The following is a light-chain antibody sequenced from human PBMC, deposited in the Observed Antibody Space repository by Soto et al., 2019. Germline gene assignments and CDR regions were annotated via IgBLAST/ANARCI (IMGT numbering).Light chain of an antibody. Sequence: QSALTQPASVSGSPGQSITISCTGTSSDVGGYNYVSWYQQHSGKAPKLMIYDVSNRPSGVSNRSSGSKSGNTASLTISGLQAEDEADYYCGSYASSSTLYVFGTGTKLTVL. V-gene: IGLV2-14*01. CDR1: SSDVGGYNY. CDR2: DVS. J-gene: IGLJ1*01. CDR3: GSYASSSTLYV.